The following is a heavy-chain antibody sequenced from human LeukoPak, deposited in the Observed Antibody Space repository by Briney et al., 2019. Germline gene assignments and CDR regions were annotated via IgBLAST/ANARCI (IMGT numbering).Heavy chain of an antibody. J-gene: IGHJ4*02. CDR1: GGSISSYY. V-gene: IGHV4-59*01. CDR2: IYYSENT. D-gene: IGHD3-22*01. Sequence: NPSETLSLTCTVSGGSISSYYSSWIRQPPGKGLEWIGYIYYSENTNYNPSLKSRVLMSVDTSKNQFSLKLSSVTAADTAVYYCAKTSYSYDRYFDYWGQGTLVTVSS. CDR3: AKTSYSYDRYFDY.